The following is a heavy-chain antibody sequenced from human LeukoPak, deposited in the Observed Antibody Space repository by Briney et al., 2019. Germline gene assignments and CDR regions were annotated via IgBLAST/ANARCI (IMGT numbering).Heavy chain of an antibody. J-gene: IGHJ4*02. D-gene: IGHD5-24*01. CDR1: GFTFSSYA. CDR3: AKPETPAGPHFDY. V-gene: IGHV3-23*01. CDR2: ISGSGGST. Sequence: GGSLRLSCAASGFTFSSYAMSWVRQAPGKGLEWVSAISGSGGSTYYADSVKGRFTSSRDNSKNTLYLQMNSLRAEDTAIYYCAKPETPAGPHFDYWGQGTLVTVSS.